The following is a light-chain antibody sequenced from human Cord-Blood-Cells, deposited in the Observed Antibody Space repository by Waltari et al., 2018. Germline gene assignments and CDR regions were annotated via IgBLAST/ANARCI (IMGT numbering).Light chain of an antibody. Sequence: QSALTQPASVSGSPGQSITISCTGTSSDVGGYNYVFWYQQHPGKAPKLMIYEVSNRPSGFSNRFSGSKSGNTASLTISGLQAEDEADYYCSSYTSSSTYVFGTGTKVTVL. J-gene: IGLJ1*01. CDR3: SSYTSSSTYV. CDR1: SSDVGGYNY. CDR2: EVS. V-gene: IGLV2-14*01.